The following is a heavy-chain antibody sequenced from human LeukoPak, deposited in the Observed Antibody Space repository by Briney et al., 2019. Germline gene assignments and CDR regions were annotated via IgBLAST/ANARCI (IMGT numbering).Heavy chain of an antibody. CDR1: GYSFTSYW. CDR2: IDPSDSYT. J-gene: IGHJ6*02. Sequence: GESLRISCKGSGYSFTSYWISWVRQMPGKGLEWMGRIDPSDSYTNYSPSFQGHVTISADKSISTAYLQWSSLKASDTAMYCCARHGGITMVRGVHLNYYGMDVWGQGTTVTVSS. V-gene: IGHV5-10-1*01. CDR3: ARHGGITMVRGVHLNYYGMDV. D-gene: IGHD3-10*01.